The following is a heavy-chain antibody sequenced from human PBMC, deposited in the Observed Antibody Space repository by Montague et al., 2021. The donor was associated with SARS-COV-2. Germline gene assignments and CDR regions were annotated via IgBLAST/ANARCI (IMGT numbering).Heavy chain of an antibody. CDR2: ISYDGSNK. CDR1: GFTFSNFG. Sequence: SLRLSCAASGFTFSNFGMHWVRQPPGKGLEWVALISYDGSNKHYADSVKGRFTISRDNSKNTLYLQMNSLRAEDTAVYHCAKDWGFWGGYGNDYPMDVWGQGNTVTVSS. CDR3: AKDWGFWGGYGNDYPMDV. J-gene: IGHJ6*02. D-gene: IGHD5-12*01. V-gene: IGHV3-30*18.